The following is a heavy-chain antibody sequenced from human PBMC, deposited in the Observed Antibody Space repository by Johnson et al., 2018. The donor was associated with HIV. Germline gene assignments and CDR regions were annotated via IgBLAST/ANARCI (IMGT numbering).Heavy chain of an antibody. D-gene: IGHD2-21*02. Sequence: QVQLVESGGGVVQPGGSLRLSCAASGFTFSSYAMHWVRQAPGKGLEWVAVISYDGSNKYYADSVKGRFTLSRDNSKNTLYLQMNSLRAEDTAVYYCTRGGWKVVTSIFAFDIWGQGTMVAVSS. CDR3: TRGGWKVVTSIFAFDI. CDR2: ISYDGSNK. J-gene: IGHJ3*02. CDR1: GFTFSSYA. V-gene: IGHV3-30-3*01.